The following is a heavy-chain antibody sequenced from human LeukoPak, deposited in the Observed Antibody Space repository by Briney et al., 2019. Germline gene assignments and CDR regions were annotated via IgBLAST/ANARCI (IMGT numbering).Heavy chain of an antibody. CDR3: ARHLVYGSGTQPYFDY. J-gene: IGHJ4*02. CDR1: GGSISSYY. D-gene: IGHD3-10*01. V-gene: IGHV4-59*08. Sequence: PSETLSLTCTVSGGSISSYYWSWIRQPPGKGLEGIAFIYYSGSTNYNPSLKSRVTISVDTSKNQFSLKLYSVTAADTAVYYCARHLVYGSGTQPYFDYWGQGTLVTVSS. CDR2: IYYSGST.